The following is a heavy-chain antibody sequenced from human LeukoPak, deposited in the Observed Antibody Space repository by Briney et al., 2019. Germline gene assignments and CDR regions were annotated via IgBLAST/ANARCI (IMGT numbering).Heavy chain of an antibody. Sequence: PGGSLRLSCAASGFTSSSYEMNWVRQAPGKGLEYVSAITSNGGSTYYAESVKGRFTISRDNSKNTLYLHMSTLRPEDTAVYYCAYSAGYYHWGQGTLVTVSS. CDR3: AYSAGYYH. J-gene: IGHJ1*01. V-gene: IGHV3-64D*06. CDR2: ITSNGGST. D-gene: IGHD3-22*01. CDR1: GFTSSSYE.